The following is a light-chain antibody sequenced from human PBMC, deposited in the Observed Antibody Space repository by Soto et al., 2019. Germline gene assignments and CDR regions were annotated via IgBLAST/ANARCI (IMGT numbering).Light chain of an antibody. CDR1: QSVSNSY. CDR3: QQFPKWT. J-gene: IGKJ1*01. Sequence: ELVLTQSPGILSLSPGERATLSCRASQSVSNSYLAWYQQKPGQAPRLLMYAASNRATSIPGRFSGSGSGTDFTLTISRLEPEDFAVYYCQQFPKWTFGQGTKVEIK. CDR2: AAS. V-gene: IGKV3-20*01.